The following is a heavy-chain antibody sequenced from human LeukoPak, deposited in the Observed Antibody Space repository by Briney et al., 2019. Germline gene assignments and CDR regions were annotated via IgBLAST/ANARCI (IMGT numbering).Heavy chain of an antibody. CDR1: GYTFTGYY. CDR3: ARVSGYYYYFDY. CDR2: INPNSGGT. V-gene: IGHV1-2*06. D-gene: IGHD3-22*01. Sequence: ASVKVSCKASGYTFTGYYMHWVRRAPGQGLEWMGRINPNSGGTNYAQKFQGRVTMTRDTSISTAYMELSRLRSDDTAVYYCARVSGYYYYFDYWGQGTLVTVSS. J-gene: IGHJ4*02.